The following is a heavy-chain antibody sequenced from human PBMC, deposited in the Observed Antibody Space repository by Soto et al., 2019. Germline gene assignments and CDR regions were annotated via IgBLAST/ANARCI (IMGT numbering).Heavy chain of an antibody. J-gene: IGHJ4*02. CDR2: IYYTGST. Sequence: SETLSLTCTVSGDSIKHYYWSWIRQPRVNRLEWIGYIYYTGSTTYNPSLESRVTMSVDTSKNQFYLKLSSVNAADTAVYYCAKYRRTEEEGFTLDSWGRATLVTVSS. CDR1: GDSIKHYY. CDR3: AKYRRTEEEGFTLDS. V-gene: IGHV4-59*01. D-gene: IGHD3-16*02.